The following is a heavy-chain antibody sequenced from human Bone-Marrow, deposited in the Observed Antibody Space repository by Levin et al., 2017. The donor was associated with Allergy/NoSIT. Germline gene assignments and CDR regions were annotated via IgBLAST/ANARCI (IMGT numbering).Heavy chain of an antibody. CDR2: ITHSGGNT. CDR3: ARLFDL. CDR1: GFTFSNHD. V-gene: IGHV3-23*01. J-gene: IGHJ2*01. D-gene: IGHD2-21*01. Sequence: GGSLRLSCVASGFTFSNHDMNWFRQAPGKGLEWVSSITHSGGNTYYADSMKGRFTISRDNSKDTLYLQMTGLRADDTAIYYGARLFDLWGRGTLVTVSS.